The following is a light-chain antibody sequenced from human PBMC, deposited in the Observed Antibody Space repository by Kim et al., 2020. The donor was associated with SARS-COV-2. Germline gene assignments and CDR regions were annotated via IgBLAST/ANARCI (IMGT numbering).Light chain of an antibody. CDR1: KTVSSSY. CDR2: ATS. CDR3: QQYGTSHPT. V-gene: IGKV3-20*01. Sequence: LCPGECDTVSGRASKTVSSSYLASYQQKPGQAPRIVIYATSRRATGIPDRFRGSGSGTDFTLTINRLEPENFAVYYCQQYGTSHPTIGQGTKLEI. J-gene: IGKJ2*01.